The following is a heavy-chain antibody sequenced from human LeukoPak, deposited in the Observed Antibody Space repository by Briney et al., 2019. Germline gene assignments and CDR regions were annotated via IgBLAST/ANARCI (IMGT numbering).Heavy chain of an antibody. V-gene: IGHV3-7*03. CDR1: GFTLSGYW. Sequence: GGSLRLSCTDSGFTLSGYWVSWVRQAPGKGLEWVANINQDGSEKDYVDSVKGRFTISRDNSKNTLYLQMNSLRAEDTAVYYCARTGAYDSSGYGLPRYYFDYWGQGTLVTVSS. J-gene: IGHJ4*02. D-gene: IGHD3-22*01. CDR2: INQDGSEK. CDR3: ARTGAYDSSGYGLPRYYFDY.